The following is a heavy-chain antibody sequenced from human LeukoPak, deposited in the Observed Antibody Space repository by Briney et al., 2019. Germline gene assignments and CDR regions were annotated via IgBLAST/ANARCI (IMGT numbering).Heavy chain of an antibody. D-gene: IGHD3-10*01. Sequence: PGGSLRLSCTASGFTFSSYAMHWVRQAPGKGLEWVAVISYDGSNKYYADSVKGRFTISRDNSNNTLYLQMNSLRAEDTAVYYCARGSMVRGVISDNWFDPWGQGTLVTVSS. CDR2: ISYDGSNK. CDR3: ARGSMVRGVISDNWFDP. V-gene: IGHV3-30*01. CDR1: GFTFSSYA. J-gene: IGHJ5*02.